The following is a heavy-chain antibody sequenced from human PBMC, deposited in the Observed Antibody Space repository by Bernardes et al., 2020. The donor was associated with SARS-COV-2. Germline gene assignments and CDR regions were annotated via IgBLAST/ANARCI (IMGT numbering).Heavy chain of an antibody. V-gene: IGHV3-30*03. D-gene: IGHD3-9*01. CDR2: ITFDGIEK. J-gene: IGHJ4*02. CDR1: GFAFSRYG. CDR3: AAVSNALSTGG. Sequence: RGSLRLSCTASGFAFSRYGMYWIRQAPGKGLAWMSLITFDGIEKNYVDSVKGRFTISRDNSKNTVYLQMNSLRHEDTAVYSSAAVSNALSTGGWGRGTLVTVS.